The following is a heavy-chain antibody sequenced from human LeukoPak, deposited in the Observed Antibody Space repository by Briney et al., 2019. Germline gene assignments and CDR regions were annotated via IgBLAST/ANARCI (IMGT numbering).Heavy chain of an antibody. CDR1: GYSFTSGHY. V-gene: IGHV4-38-2*01. D-gene: IGHD2-2*01. J-gene: IGHJ4*02. CDR3: ARYCTSTTCILRGFDY. Sequence: SETLSLTCSVSGYSFTSGHYWGWIRQPPGQGLEWIANIYHTGSAHYNPSLKSRVTISVDTSTNQFSLKLISVTAADTAVYYCARYCTSTTCILRGFDYWGQGTLVTVSS. CDR2: IYHTGSA.